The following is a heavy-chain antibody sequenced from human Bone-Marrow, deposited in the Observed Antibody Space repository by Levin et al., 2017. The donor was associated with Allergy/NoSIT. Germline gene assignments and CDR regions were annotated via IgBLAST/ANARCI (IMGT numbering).Heavy chain of an antibody. D-gene: IGHD1-1*01. CDR1: GFIFSDYS. J-gene: IGHJ4*02. Sequence: GESLKISCAASGFIFSDYSMNWVRQAPGKGLEWVSSISSSGKHIYYADSVKGRFTISRDNAKNSLYLQMNSLTVEDTAVYYCAKGHGTWASYYFESWGQGTLVTVSS. CDR2: ISSSGKHI. V-gene: IGHV3-21*01. CDR3: AKGHGTWASYYFES.